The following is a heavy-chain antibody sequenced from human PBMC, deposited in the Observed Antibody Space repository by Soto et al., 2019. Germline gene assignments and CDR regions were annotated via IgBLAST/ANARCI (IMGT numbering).Heavy chain of an antibody. D-gene: IGHD3-22*01. CDR3: ARVNIINMRLMVLDS. CDR2: ISYSGST. CDR1: GVSISSGSYY. J-gene: IGHJ4*02. Sequence: TLSLTCPVSGVSISSGSYYWSWIRQRPGQGLEWIGYISYSGSTYYNPSLKSRLTISADTSKNQFALKLSSVTAADTAVYYCARVNIINMRLMVLDSSGQGTRVTVSS. V-gene: IGHV4-31*03.